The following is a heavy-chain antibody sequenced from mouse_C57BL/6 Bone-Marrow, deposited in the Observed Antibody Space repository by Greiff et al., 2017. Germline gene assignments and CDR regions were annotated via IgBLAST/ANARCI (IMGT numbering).Heavy chain of an antibody. CDR2: IDPSDSYT. CDR1: GYTFTSYW. CDR3: ARSYSNYLFAY. J-gene: IGHJ3*01. D-gene: IGHD2-5*01. V-gene: IGHV1-69*01. Sequence: VQLQQPGAELVMPGASVKLSCKASGYTFTSYWMHWVKQRPGQGLEWIGEIDPSDSYTNYNQKFKGKSTLTVDKSSRTAYMQLSSLTSEDSAVYYCARSYSNYLFAYWGQGTLVTVSA.